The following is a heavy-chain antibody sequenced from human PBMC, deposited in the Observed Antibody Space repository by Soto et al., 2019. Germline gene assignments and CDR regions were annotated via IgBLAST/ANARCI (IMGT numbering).Heavy chain of an antibody. V-gene: IGHV3-23*01. D-gene: IGHD3-22*01. Sequence: EVQLLESGGGLVQPGGSLRLSCAASGFTFSSYAMSWVRQAPGKGLEWVSAISGSGGSTYYADSMKGRFTISRDNSKNTLYLQMNSLRAEDTAVYYCAKDERAVVDPFDYWGQGTLVTVSS. CDR2: ISGSGGST. CDR1: GFTFSSYA. J-gene: IGHJ4*02. CDR3: AKDERAVVDPFDY.